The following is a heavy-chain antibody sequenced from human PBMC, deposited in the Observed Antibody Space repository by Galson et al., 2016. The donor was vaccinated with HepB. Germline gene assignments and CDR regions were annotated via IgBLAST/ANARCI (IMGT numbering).Heavy chain of an antibody. CDR3: ARLKGDLPGPRPFIYSFDY. CDR1: GYTFSSHW. D-gene: IGHD2-21*02. Sequence: QSGAEVKKPGESLRISCKASGYTFSSHWIAWVRQMPGKGLEWMGIIYPGDSDTRYSPSFQGQVTISSDKSINTAYLHWSSLEASDTAIYYCARLKGDLPGPRPFIYSFDYWGQGTLVTVSS. J-gene: IGHJ4*02. V-gene: IGHV5-51*01. CDR2: IYPGDSDT.